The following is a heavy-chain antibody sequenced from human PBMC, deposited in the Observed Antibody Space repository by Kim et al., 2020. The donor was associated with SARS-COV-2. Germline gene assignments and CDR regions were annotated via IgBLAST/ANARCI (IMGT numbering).Heavy chain of an antibody. CDR1: GYTFTGYY. J-gene: IGHJ6*02. D-gene: IGHD6-13*01. CDR2: INPNSGGT. V-gene: IGHV1-2*02. CDR3: ARDQWQLVLSYAYGMDV. Sequence: ASVKVSCKASGYTFTGYYMHWVRQAPGQGLEWMGWINPNSGGTNYAQKFQGRVTMTRDTSISTAYMELSRLRSDDTAVYYCARDQWQLVLSYAYGMDVWGQGTTVTVSS.